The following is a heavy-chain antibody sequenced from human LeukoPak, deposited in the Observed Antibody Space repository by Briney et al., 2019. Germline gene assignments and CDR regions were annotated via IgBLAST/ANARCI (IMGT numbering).Heavy chain of an antibody. J-gene: IGHJ6*02. CDR1: GFTFSSYA. CDR3: ARGATRDYYYCGMDV. V-gene: IGHV3-30-3*01. CDR2: ISYDGSNK. Sequence: GGSLRLSCAASGFTFSSYAMHWVRQAPGKGLEWVAVISYDGSNKYYADSVKGRFTISRDNSKNTLYLQMNSLRAEDTAVYYCARGATRDYYYCGMDVWGQGTTVTVSS.